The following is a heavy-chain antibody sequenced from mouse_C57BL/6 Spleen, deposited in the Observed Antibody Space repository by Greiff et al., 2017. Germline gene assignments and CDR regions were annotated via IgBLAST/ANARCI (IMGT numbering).Heavy chain of an antibody. Sequence: VKLQQSGAELVKPGASVKISCKASGYAFSSYWMNWVKQRPGKGLEWIGQIYPGDGDTNYNGKFKGKATLTADKSSSTAYMQLSSLTSEDSAVYFCARSGYYGSRSYFDYWGQGTTLTVSS. CDR2: IYPGDGDT. J-gene: IGHJ2*01. CDR3: ARSGYYGSRSYFDY. CDR1: GYAFSSYW. V-gene: IGHV1-80*01. D-gene: IGHD1-1*01.